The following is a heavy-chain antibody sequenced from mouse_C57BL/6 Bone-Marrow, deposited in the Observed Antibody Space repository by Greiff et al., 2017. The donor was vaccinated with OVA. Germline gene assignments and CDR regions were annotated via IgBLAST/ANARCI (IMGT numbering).Heavy chain of an antibody. CDR2: ISYDGSN. V-gene: IGHV3-6*01. Sequence: EVKLLESGPGLVKPSQSLSLTCSVPGYSITSGYSWHWIRQFPGNQLEWMGYISYDGSNNYNPTLKNRISITRYTSTNQFFLKLNSVTTEDTATYYCARNAYYSNYDYYALDYWGQGTSVTVSS. CDR1: GYSITSGYS. CDR3: ARNAYYSNYDYYALDY. J-gene: IGHJ4*01. D-gene: IGHD2-5*01.